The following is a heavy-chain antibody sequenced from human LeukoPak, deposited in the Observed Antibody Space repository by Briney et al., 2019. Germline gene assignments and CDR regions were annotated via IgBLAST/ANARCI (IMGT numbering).Heavy chain of an antibody. J-gene: IGHJ5*02. CDR3: ARDLKMNWFDP. CDR1: GGSISSHY. Sequence: SETLSLTCTVSGGSISSHYWSWIRQPPGKGLEWIGYIYYSGSTNYNPSLKSRVTISVDTSKNQFSLKLSSVTAADTAVCYCARDLKMNWFDPWGQGTLVTVSS. CDR2: IYYSGST. D-gene: IGHD5-24*01. V-gene: IGHV4-59*11.